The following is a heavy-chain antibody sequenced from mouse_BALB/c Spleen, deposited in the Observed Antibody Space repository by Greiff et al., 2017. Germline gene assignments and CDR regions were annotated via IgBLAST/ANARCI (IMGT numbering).Heavy chain of an antibody. J-gene: IGHJ4*01. Sequence: VHVKQSGPELVKPGASVKIPCKASGYTFTDYNMDWVKQSHGKSLEWIGDINPNNGGTIYNQKFKGKATLTVDKSSSTAYMELRSLTSEDTAVYYCASRADGYPYAMDYWGQGTSVTVAS. D-gene: IGHD2-3*01. V-gene: IGHV1-18*01. CDR1: GYTFTDYN. CDR2: INPNNGGT. CDR3: ASRADGYPYAMDY.